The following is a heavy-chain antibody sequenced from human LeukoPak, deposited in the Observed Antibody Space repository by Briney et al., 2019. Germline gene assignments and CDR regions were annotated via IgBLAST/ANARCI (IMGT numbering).Heavy chain of an antibody. D-gene: IGHD2-15*01. CDR2: ISSSSSYI. V-gene: IGHV3-21*01. CDR1: GFTFSSYS. Sequence: GGSLRLSCAASGFTFSSYSMNWVRQAPGKGLEWVSSISSSSSYIYYADSVKGRFTISRDNAKNSLYLQMNSLRAEDTAVYYCASTGYCSGGSCPFDYWGQGTLVTASS. J-gene: IGHJ4*02. CDR3: ASTGYCSGGSCPFDY.